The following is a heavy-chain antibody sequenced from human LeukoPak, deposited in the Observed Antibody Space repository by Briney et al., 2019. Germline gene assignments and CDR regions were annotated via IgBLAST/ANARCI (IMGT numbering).Heavy chain of an antibody. J-gene: IGHJ4*02. Sequence: SETLSLTCTVSGGSISSYYWSWIRQPPGKGLEWIGYIYYSGGTNYNPSLKSRVTISVDTSKNQFSLKLSSVTAADTAVYYCARATSGRYDSSGYYAIFDYWGQGTLVTVSS. CDR1: GGSISSYY. CDR2: IYYSGGT. D-gene: IGHD3-22*01. V-gene: IGHV4-59*08. CDR3: ARATSGRYDSSGYYAIFDY.